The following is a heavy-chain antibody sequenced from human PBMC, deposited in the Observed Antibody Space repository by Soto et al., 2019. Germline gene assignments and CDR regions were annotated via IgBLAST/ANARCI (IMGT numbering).Heavy chain of an antibody. CDR3: ARHQNLRWFGP. CDR1: GDSISTSNYY. J-gene: IGHJ5*02. V-gene: IGHV4-39*01. CDR2: IHYSGST. Sequence: PSETLSLTSTVSGDSISTSNYYWGWIRQPPGKGPEWIGNIHYSGSTFYNPSLKSRVTISVDTSKNQFSLKLSSVTAADTVVYYCARHQNLRWFGPWGQGTLVTVSS.